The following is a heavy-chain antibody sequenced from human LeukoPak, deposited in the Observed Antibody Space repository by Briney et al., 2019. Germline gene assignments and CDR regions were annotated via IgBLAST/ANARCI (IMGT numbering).Heavy chain of an antibody. D-gene: IGHD3-22*01. CDR3: ARDRGTMIVVVRDAFDI. Sequence: GGSLRLSCAASGFTFSSYSMNWVRQAPGKGLEWVSSISSSSSYIYYADSVKGRFTISRDNAKNSLYLQVNSLRAEDTAVYYCARDRGTMIVVVRDAFDIWGQGTMVTVSS. J-gene: IGHJ3*02. V-gene: IGHV3-21*01. CDR2: ISSSSSYI. CDR1: GFTFSSYS.